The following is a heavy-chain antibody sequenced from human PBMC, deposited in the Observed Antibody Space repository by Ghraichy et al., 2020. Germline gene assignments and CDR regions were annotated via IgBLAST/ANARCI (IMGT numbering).Heavy chain of an antibody. CDR3: ARDQGGDTAMVTGYFDY. V-gene: IGHV4-39*07. CDR2: IYYSGST. J-gene: IGHJ4*02. CDR1: GGSISSSSYY. Sequence: ETLSLTCTVSGGSISSSSYYWGWIRQPPGKGLEWIGSIYYSGSTYYNPSLKSRVTISVDTSKNQFSLKLSSVTAADTAVYYCARDQGGDTAMVTGYFDYWGQGTLVTVSS. D-gene: IGHD5-18*01.